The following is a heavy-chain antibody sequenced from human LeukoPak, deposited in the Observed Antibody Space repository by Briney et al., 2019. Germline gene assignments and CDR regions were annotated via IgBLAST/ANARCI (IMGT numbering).Heavy chain of an antibody. Sequence: HSGGSLRLSCAASGFTFSSYWMSWVRQAPGKGLEWVSAISGSGGSTYYADSVKGRFTISRDNSENTLYLQMNSLRAEDTAVYYCAKGVGCTNGVCYTFDYWGQGTLVTVSS. V-gene: IGHV3-23*01. D-gene: IGHD2-8*01. CDR3: AKGVGCTNGVCYTFDY. CDR2: ISGSGGST. CDR1: GFTFSSYW. J-gene: IGHJ4*02.